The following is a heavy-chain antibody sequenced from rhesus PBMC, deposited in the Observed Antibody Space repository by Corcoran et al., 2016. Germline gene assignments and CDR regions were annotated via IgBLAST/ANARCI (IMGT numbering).Heavy chain of an antibody. Sequence: DVQLVESGGGLVKPGGSLRLSCVASGFTFSSYEMHWCRQAPGKGLEWGLVISESGGTIYYADSVKGRFTISRDNARHSLFLQLNSLRAEDTAVYYCTRDLRIAAGLSGLDSWGQGVVVTVSS. V-gene: IGHV3-100*02. CDR3: TRDLRIAAGLSGLDS. J-gene: IGHJ6*01. CDR2: ISESGGTI. CDR1: GFTFSSYE. D-gene: IGHD6-13*01.